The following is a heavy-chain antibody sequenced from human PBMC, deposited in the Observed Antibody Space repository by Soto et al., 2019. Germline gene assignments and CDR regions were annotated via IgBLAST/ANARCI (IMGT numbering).Heavy chain of an antibody. J-gene: IGHJ6*02. D-gene: IGHD6-6*01. CDR1: GGSISSYY. CDR2: IYTSGST. CDR3: ARGGSSALLDYGMDV. V-gene: IGHV4-4*07. Sequence: TSETLSLTCTVSGGSISSYYWSWIRQPAGKGLEWIGRIYTSGSTNYNPSLKSRVTMSVDTSKNQFSLKLSSVTAADTAVYYCARGGSSALLDYGMDVWGQGTTVTVSS.